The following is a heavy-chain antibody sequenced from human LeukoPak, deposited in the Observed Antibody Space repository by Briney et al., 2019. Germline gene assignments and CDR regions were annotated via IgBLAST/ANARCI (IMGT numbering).Heavy chain of an antibody. CDR2: IIPILGIA. V-gene: IGHV1-69*04. D-gene: IGHD3-10*01. CDR3: ASGERREGYLDY. CDR1: GGTFSSYA. Sequence: ASVKVSCKASGGTFSSYAISWVRQAPGQGLEWMGRIIPILGIANYAQKFQGRVTITADKSTSTAYMELSSRRSEDTAVYYCASGERREGYLDYWGQGALVTVSS. J-gene: IGHJ4*02.